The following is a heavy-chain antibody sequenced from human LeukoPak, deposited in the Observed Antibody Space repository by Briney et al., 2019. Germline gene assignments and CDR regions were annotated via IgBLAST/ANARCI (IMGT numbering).Heavy chain of an antibody. D-gene: IGHD3-3*01. Sequence: PGGSLRLSCAASGFTFSSYGMHWVRQAPGKGLEWVAVISYDGSNKYYADSVKGRFTISRDNSKNTLYLQMNSLRAEDTAVYYCAKDGYYDLWSGYYPSDIWGQGTMVSVS. CDR2: ISYDGSNK. J-gene: IGHJ3*02. CDR1: GFTFSSYG. CDR3: AKDGYYDLWSGYYPSDI. V-gene: IGHV3-30*18.